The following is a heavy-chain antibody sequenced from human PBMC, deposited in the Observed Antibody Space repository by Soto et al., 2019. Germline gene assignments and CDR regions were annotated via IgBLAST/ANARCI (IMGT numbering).Heavy chain of an antibody. CDR1: GYSFTTYW. V-gene: IGHV5-10-1*04. D-gene: IGHD5-18*01. Sequence: PGESLKISCQASGYSFTTYWISWVRQMPGKGLECMGRIDPTDSYTDYGPSFEGQVTMSVDRSINTAYLEWSSLKASDTAMHYCAITESGYRYGFPAVCGQGTTVPVSS. J-gene: IGHJ6*02. CDR2: IDPTDSYT. CDR3: AITESGYRYGFPAV.